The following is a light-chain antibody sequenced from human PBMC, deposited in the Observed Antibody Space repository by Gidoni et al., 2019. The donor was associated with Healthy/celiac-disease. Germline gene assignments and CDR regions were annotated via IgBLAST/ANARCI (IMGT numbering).Light chain of an antibody. CDR2: GKN. CDR1: SLRSYY. Sequence: SSELTHDPAVSVALGQTVRITCQGDSLRSYYANRYQQKPGQAPVLVISGKNNRPSGIPDRFSGSSSGNTASLTITGAQAEDEADYYCNSRDSSGNHVVFGGGTKLTVL. J-gene: IGLJ2*01. CDR3: NSRDSSGNHVV. V-gene: IGLV3-19*01.